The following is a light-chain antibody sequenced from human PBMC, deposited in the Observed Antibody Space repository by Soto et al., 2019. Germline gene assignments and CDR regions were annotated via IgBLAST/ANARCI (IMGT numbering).Light chain of an antibody. J-gene: IGKJ5*01. CDR1: PISSN. CDR3: QQYNEWPPFT. V-gene: IGKV3-15*01. CDR2: GAS. Sequence: VVTQSPASLSVSPGGRVTISCRAGPISSNLAWYQQKPGQAPRLLIYGASTRATGIPDRFSGSVSGTEFTLTISSLQSEDFAVYYCQQYNEWPPFTFGQGTRLEIK.